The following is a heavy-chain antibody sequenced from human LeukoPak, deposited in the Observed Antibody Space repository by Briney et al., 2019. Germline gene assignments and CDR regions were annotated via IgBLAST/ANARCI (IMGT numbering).Heavy chain of an antibody. CDR1: GFTFSSYA. D-gene: IGHD1-26*01. J-gene: IGHJ4*02. CDR2: ISYDGSNK. V-gene: IGHV3-30-3*01. CDR3: ARDRLGIVGATWDC. Sequence: PGGSLRLSCAASGFTFSSYAMHWVRQAPGKGLEWVAVISYDGSNKYYADSVKGRFTISRDNSKNTLYLQMNSLRAEDTAVYYCARDRLGIVGATWDCWGQGTLVTVSS.